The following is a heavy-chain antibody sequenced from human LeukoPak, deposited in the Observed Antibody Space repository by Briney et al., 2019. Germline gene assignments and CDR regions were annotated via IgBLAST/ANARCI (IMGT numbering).Heavy chain of an antibody. CDR2: ITGSGRTT. V-gene: IGHV3-23*01. J-gene: IGHJ6*03. Sequence: GGSLRLSCGASGFSFSSYAMSWVRQAPGQGLEWVSSITGSGRTTYYADSVKGRFTISRDTFKHTLYLQMNSLRAEDTAVFYCAKGGGYEAQYYYYYMDVWGKGTTVTISS. CDR1: GFSFSSYA. D-gene: IGHD5-12*01. CDR3: AKGGGYEAQYYYYYMDV.